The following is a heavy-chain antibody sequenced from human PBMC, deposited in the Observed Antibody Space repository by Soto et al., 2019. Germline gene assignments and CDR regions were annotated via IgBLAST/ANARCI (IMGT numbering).Heavy chain of an antibody. D-gene: IGHD5-18*01. J-gene: IGHJ6*02. V-gene: IGHV3-11*06. Sequence: LRLSCAASGFTFSDYYMSWIRQAPGKGLEWVSYISSSSSYTNYADSVKGRFTISRDNAKNSLYLQMNSLRAEDTAVYYCAREYVDTAMVPRYSEGMDVWGQGTTVTVSS. CDR3: AREYVDTAMVPRYSEGMDV. CDR2: ISSSSSYT. CDR1: GFTFSDYY.